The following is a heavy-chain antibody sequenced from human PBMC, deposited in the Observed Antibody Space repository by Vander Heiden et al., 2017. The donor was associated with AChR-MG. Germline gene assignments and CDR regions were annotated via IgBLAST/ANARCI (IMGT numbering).Heavy chain of an antibody. J-gene: IGHJ4*02. CDR3: AKGAQLPHDY. D-gene: IGHD2-2*01. CDR2: ITGTGATT. CDR1: GFTFSSSA. Sequence: EVQLLESGGGLVQPGGSLRLACAASGFTFSSSAMSSFRKAPGKGLEWVSSITGTGATTYYADSVKGRFTIARDNSKNTLFLQLNSLRADDTALYYCAKGAQLPHDYWGQGTLVIVSS. V-gene: IGHV3-23*01.